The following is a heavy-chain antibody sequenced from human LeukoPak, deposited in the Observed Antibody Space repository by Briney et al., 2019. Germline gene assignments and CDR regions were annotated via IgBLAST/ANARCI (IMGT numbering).Heavy chain of an antibody. CDR3: ARDYEGHCSSTSCYTSWFDP. CDR2: IIPIFGTA. D-gene: IGHD2-2*02. Sequence: SVKVSCKASGGTFSSYAISWVRQAPGQGLEWMGGIIPIFGTANYAQKFQGRVTITTDESTSTAYMELSSPRSEDTAVYYCARDYEGHCSSTSCYTSWFDPWGQGTLVTVSS. CDR1: GGTFSSYA. V-gene: IGHV1-69*05. J-gene: IGHJ5*02.